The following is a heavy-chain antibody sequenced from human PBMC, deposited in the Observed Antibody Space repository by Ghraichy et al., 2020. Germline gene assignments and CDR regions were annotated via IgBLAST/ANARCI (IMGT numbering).Heavy chain of an antibody. CDR3: ARDLGGGWYFDY. CDR2: IKKDGSEK. Sequence: GGSLRLSCAASGFIFSGYWMSWVRQAPGKGLEWVANIKKDGSEKYYVDSVKGRFTISRDNAKNSLYLQMNSLRAEDTAVYYCARDLGGGWYFDYWGQGALVTVS. CDR1: GFIFSGYW. J-gene: IGHJ4*02. D-gene: IGHD6-19*01. V-gene: IGHV3-7*01.